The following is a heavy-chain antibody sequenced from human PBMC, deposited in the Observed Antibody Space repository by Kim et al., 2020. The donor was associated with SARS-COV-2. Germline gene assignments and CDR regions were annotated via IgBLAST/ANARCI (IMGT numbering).Heavy chain of an antibody. CDR3: ARDLGGIAARPLLRH. Sequence: GSCKGRFTITRDKSKNTLYLQMNSLRAEDTAVYYCARDLGGIAARPLLRHWGQGTLVTVSS. J-gene: IGHJ1*01. V-gene: IGHV3-30*07. D-gene: IGHD6-6*01.